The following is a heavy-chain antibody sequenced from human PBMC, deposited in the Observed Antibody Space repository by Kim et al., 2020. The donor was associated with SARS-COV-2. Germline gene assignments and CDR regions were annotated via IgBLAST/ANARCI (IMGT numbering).Heavy chain of an antibody. D-gene: IGHD3-22*01. V-gene: IGHV1-18*01. CDR1: GYTFTSYG. CDR3: ARAYYDSSGYYVGFWFDP. Sequence: ASVKVSCKASGYTFTSYGIGWVRQAPGQGLEWMGWISAYNGNTNYAQKLQGRVTMTTDTSTSTAYMELRRLRSDDTAVYYCARAYYDSSGYYVGFWFDPWGQGTLVTVSS. CDR2: ISAYNGNT. J-gene: IGHJ5*02.